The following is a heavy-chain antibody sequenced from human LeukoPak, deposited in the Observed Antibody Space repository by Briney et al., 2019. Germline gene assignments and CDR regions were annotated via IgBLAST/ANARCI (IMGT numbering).Heavy chain of an antibody. J-gene: IGHJ4*02. CDR1: GFTFSNYW. D-gene: IGHD1-26*01. CDR3: ARLRGLYSGTYRYQTAFEY. CDR2: IKQDGSEK. Sequence: GGSLRLSCATSGFTFSNYWMSWVRQAPGKGLEWVANIKQDGSEKYYVDSVKGRFTVSRDNAKNSLYLQMNSLRVEDTSVYYCARLRGLYSGTYRYQTAFEYWGQGSLLTVSS. V-gene: IGHV3-7*01.